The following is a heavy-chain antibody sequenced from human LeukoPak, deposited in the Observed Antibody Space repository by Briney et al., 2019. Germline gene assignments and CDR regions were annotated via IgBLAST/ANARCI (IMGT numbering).Heavy chain of an antibody. CDR1: GGSFSGYY. Sequence: SETLSLTCAVYGGSFSGYYWSWIRQPPGKGLEWIGEINHSGSTNYNPSLKSRVIISVDTSKNQFSLKLSSVTAADTAVYYCAGSSPLRYYYYYGMDVWGKGTTVTVSS. CDR3: AGSSPLRYYYYYGMDV. V-gene: IGHV4-34*01. J-gene: IGHJ6*04. D-gene: IGHD6-13*01. CDR2: INHSGST.